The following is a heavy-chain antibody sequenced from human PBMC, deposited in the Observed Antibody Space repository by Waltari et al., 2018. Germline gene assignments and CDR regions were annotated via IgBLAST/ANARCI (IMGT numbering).Heavy chain of an antibody. J-gene: IGHJ6*02. V-gene: IGHV7-4-1*02. D-gene: IGHD5-18*01. CDR3: ASPSDTAMGLGGMDV. CDR1: GYTFISYV. CDR2: INTNTGNP. Sequence: QVQLVQSGSELKKPGASVRVSCKASGYTFISYVMNGKPMAPGQGLEWMGWINTNTGNPTYAQGFTGRFVFSLDTSVSTAYLQISSLKAEDTAVYYCASPSDTAMGLGGMDVWGQGTTVTVSS.